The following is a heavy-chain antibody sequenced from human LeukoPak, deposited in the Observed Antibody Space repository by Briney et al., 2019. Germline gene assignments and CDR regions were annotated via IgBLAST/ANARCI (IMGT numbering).Heavy chain of an antibody. V-gene: IGHV4-39*01. CDR3: ARRGGSGRAFDY. Sequence: SETLSLTCSVSAASVSGGTYYWGWIRQPPGKGLEWVGSIYYTGSTYDNPSLKSRVTISVDTSKNQFSLKLSSVTAAETAVYYCARRGGSGRAFDYWGQGTLVTVSS. J-gene: IGHJ4*02. D-gene: IGHD1-26*01. CDR1: AASVSGGTYY. CDR2: IYYTGST.